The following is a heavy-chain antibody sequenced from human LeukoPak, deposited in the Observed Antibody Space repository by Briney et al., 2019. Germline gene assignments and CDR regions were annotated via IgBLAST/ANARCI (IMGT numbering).Heavy chain of an antibody. CDR2: IDLAGEYT. CDR1: GFTCSDYW. V-gene: IGHV3-74*01. CDR3: ASGNSHAFDI. Sequence: TGGSLSLSCAASGFTCSDYWMHWVRQAPGKGLVWVSRIDLAGEYTTYADSVKGRFTISRDNAKNTLYLQMNSLRAEDTAVYYCASGNSHAFDIWGQGTMVTVSS. J-gene: IGHJ3*02.